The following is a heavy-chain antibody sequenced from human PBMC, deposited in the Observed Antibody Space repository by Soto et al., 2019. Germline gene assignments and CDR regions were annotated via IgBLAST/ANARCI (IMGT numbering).Heavy chain of an antibody. V-gene: IGHV5-51*01. CDR1: GYSFSSYW. CDR3: ARTDYDSGSFDY. Sequence: PGESLKISCKGSGYSFSSYWINWVRQMPGKGLEWMGVIYPGDSDVRYSPSFQGQVTISADKSISTAYLQWSGLKASDTAMYYCARTDYDSGSFDYWGQGSLVTVSS. D-gene: IGHD3-10*01. CDR2: IYPGDSDV. J-gene: IGHJ4*02.